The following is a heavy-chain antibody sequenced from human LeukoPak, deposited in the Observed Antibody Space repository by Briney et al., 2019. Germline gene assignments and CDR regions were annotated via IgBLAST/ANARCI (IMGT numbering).Heavy chain of an antibody. CDR1: GFTFSRYW. CDR2: IKSDGSST. CDR3: ARDRGYCSGGSCYSPDSFYYGMDV. V-gene: IGHV3-74*01. J-gene: IGHJ6*02. D-gene: IGHD2-15*01. Sequence: TGGSLRLSCAASGFTFSRYWMHWVRQAPGKGLVWVSRIKSDGSSTNYADSVKGRFTISRDNAKNTLYLQMNSLRAEDTAVYYCARDRGYCSGGSCYSPDSFYYGMDVWGQGTTVTVSS.